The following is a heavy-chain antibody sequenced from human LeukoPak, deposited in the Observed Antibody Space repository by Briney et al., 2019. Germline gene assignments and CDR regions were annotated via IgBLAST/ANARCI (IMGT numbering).Heavy chain of an antibody. D-gene: IGHD5-12*01. V-gene: IGHV3-30*02. Sequence: PGGSLRLSCAASGFTFSSYGMHWVRQAPGKGLEWVAFIRYDGSNKYYADSVKGRFTISRDNSKNTLYLQMNSLRAEDTAVYYCAKDPDSGYDSHVLDYWGQGTLVTVSS. J-gene: IGHJ4*02. CDR2: IRYDGSNK. CDR3: AKDPDSGYDSHVLDY. CDR1: GFTFSSYG.